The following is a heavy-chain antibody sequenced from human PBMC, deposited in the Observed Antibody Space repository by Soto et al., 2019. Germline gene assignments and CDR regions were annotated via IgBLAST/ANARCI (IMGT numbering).Heavy chain of an antibody. CDR3: ARDRGGGAIGSD. CDR1: GYTFTRYC. D-gene: IGHD2-15*01. Sequence: ASAKVSCQASGYTFTRYCISWVRPAPRQGLGRIGWNSAYNGNTNYAQKLQGRATMTTDTTTSTAYMELRSLRSDDTPVYYCARDRGGGAIGSDWGKGSLVTVSS. V-gene: IGHV1-18*01. J-gene: IGHJ4*02. CDR2: NSAYNGNT.